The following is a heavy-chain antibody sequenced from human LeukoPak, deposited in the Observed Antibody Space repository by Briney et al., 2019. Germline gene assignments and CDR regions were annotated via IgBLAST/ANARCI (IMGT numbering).Heavy chain of an antibody. J-gene: IGHJ4*02. V-gene: IGHV3-53*01. CDR2: IYSGGST. Sequence: GSLRLSCAASGFTVSSNYMSWVRQAPGKGLEWVSVIYSGGSTYYADSVKGRFTISRDNSKNTLYLQMNSLRAEDTAVYYCARDGADKLFDYWGQGTLVTVSS. D-gene: IGHD1-26*01. CDR3: ARDGADKLFDY. CDR1: GFTVSSNY.